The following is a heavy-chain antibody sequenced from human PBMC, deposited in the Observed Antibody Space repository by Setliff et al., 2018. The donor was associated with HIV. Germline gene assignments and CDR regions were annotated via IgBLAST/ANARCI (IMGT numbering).Heavy chain of an antibody. CDR1: GDSLRGGDYY. CDR3: ARDKGRPHYYDDTGSYRSDALDI. V-gene: IGHV4-30-4*08. J-gene: IGHJ3*02. D-gene: IGHD3-22*01. CDR2: VSHTGYT. Sequence: PSETLSLTCSVSGDSLRGGDYYYNWIRRSPEKGLEWIGYVSHTGYTYYNPSLKSRVDMSLDISKNQFSLNVSFVTAADTAVYYCARDKGRPHYYDDTGSYRSDALDIWGQGTMVTVSS.